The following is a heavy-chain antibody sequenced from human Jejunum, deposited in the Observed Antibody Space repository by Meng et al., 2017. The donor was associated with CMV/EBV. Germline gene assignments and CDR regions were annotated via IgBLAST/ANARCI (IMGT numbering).Heavy chain of an antibody. V-gene: IGHV4-31*02. CDR1: GGSISSGGYY. D-gene: IGHD3-10*01. CDR3: AREYGSGYPPDY. J-gene: IGHJ1*01. CDR2: IYYTGGT. Sequence: VYGGSISSGGYYWNWLRQHPGKGLEWIGSIYYTGGTYYNPSLKSRISMSVDTSKNQFSLKLTSVTAADTAVYYCAREYGSGYPPDYWGQGTLVTVSS.